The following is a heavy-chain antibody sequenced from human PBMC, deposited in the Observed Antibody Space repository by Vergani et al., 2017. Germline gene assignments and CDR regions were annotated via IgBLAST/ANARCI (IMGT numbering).Heavy chain of an antibody. Sequence: QVQLVESGGGVVQPGGSLRLSCAASGFTFSSYGMHWVRQAPGKGLEWVAFLRYDGSNKYYADSVKGRFTISRDNSKNTLYLQMNSLRAEDTAVYYCAKSITMVRGVKNYYDYYGMDVWGQGTTVTVSS. D-gene: IGHD3-10*01. V-gene: IGHV3-30*02. J-gene: IGHJ6*02. CDR1: GFTFSSYG. CDR2: LRYDGSNK. CDR3: AKSITMVRGVKNYYDYYGMDV.